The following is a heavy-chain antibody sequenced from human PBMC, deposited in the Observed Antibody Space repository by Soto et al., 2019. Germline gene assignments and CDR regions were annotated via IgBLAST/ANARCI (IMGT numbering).Heavy chain of an antibody. CDR2: IYYTGST. Sequence: QVQLQESGPGLVKPSETLSLTCTVSGCSVSSGNYYWSWIRQPPGKGLEWIGFIYYTGSTSYNPSLMRRVTISMDTSKNQFSLKLTSVTAADTAVYYCASALYCSGGSCSFDPWGQGTLVTVSS. CDR3: ASALYCSGGSCSFDP. D-gene: IGHD2-15*01. J-gene: IGHJ5*02. V-gene: IGHV4-61*01. CDR1: GCSVSSGNYY.